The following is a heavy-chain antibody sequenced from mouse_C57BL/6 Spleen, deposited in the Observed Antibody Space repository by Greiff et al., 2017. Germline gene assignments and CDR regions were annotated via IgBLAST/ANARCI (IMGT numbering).Heavy chain of an antibody. J-gene: IGHJ2*01. D-gene: IGHD1-1*01. Sequence: EVQLQQSGPELVKPGASVKIPCTASGYTFTDYNMDWVKQSPGKSLEWIGDINPNNGGTVYNQKFKGKATLTVDKSSSTAYMELRSLTSEDTAVYYCARSVTTVVAEGYFDYWGQGTTLTVSS. CDR2: INPNNGGT. CDR3: ARSVTTVVAEGYFDY. V-gene: IGHV1-18*01. CDR1: GYTFTDYN.